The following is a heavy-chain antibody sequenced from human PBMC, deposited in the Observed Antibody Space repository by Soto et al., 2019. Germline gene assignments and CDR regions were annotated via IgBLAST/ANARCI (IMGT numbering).Heavy chain of an antibody. D-gene: IGHD1-26*01. Sequence: PGGSLRLSCAASGFTFSSYAMTWVRQAPGKGLEWVSAISGSGGSTYYADSVKGQFTISRDNSKNILYLQMNSLRAEDTAVYYCAKGLYSGSYFDYWGQGTLVTVSS. CDR1: GFTFSSYA. CDR3: AKGLYSGSYFDY. CDR2: ISGSGGST. V-gene: IGHV3-23*01. J-gene: IGHJ4*02.